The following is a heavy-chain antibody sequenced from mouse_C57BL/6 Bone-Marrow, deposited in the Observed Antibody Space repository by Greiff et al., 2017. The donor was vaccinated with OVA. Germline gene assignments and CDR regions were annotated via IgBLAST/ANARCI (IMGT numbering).Heavy chain of an antibody. D-gene: IGHD1-1*01. J-gene: IGHJ1*03. Sequence: EVQLVESEGGLVQPGSSMKLSCTASGFTFSDYYMAWVRQVPEKGLEWVANINYDGSSTYYLDSLKSRFIISRDNAKNILYLQMSSLKSEDTATYYCAREGLLRFYWYFDVWGTGTTVTVSS. CDR2: INYDGSST. CDR1: GFTFSDYY. V-gene: IGHV5-16*01. CDR3: AREGLLRFYWYFDV.